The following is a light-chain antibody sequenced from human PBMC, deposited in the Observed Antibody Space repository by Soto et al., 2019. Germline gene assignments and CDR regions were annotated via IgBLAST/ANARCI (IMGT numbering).Light chain of an antibody. J-gene: IGKJ1*01. V-gene: IGKV1-27*01. CDR2: AAS. Sequence: DIQMTQSPSSLSASVGDRVTITCRASQGIGNYLAWYQQKPGKVPKLLIYAASTLQSGVPSRFSGSGSVTDFTLTISSLQPEDVATYYCQKYNSAPRTFGQGTKVEIK. CDR1: QGIGNY. CDR3: QKYNSAPRT.